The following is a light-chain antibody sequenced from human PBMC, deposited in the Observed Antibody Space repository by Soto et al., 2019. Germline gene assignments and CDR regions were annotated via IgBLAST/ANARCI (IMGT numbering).Light chain of an antibody. Sequence: EIVMTQSPATLSVSPREGATLSCKASQNVYNNLAWYQHGPGQPPRLLIYDASTRATGISARFSGSGYGIEFTLTISSLQAEDFAVYFCQQCRNWPLTFGGGTKV. V-gene: IGKV3-15*01. CDR2: DAS. CDR3: QQCRNWPLT. J-gene: IGKJ4*01. CDR1: QNVYNN.